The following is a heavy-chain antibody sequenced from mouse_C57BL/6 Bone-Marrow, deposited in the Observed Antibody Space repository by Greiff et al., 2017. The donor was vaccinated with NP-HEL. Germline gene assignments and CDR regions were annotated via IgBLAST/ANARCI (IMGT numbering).Heavy chain of an antibody. Sequence: EVQWVESGGGLVQPKGSLKLSCAASGFSFNTYAMNWVRQAPGKGLEWVARIRSKSNNYATYYADSVKDRFTISRDDSESMLYLQMNNLKTEDTAMYYCVRQDTTVFDYWGQGTTLTVSS. V-gene: IGHV10-1*01. CDR1: GFSFNTYA. CDR2: IRSKSNNYAT. CDR3: VRQDTTVFDY. D-gene: IGHD1-1*01. J-gene: IGHJ2*01.